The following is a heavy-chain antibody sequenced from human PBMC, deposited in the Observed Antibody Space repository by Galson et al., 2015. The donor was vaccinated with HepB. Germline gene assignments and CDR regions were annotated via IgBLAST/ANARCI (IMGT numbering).Heavy chain of an antibody. CDR1: RFTFSNYG. D-gene: IGHD2-15*01. CDR2: ISYDGSNK. Sequence: SLRLSCAASRFTFSNYGMHWVRQAPGKGLEWVAVISYDGSNKYYADSVKGRFTISRDNSKNTLYLQMNSLRAEDTAVYYCARGVVVVATPFDYWGQGTLVTVSS. CDR3: ARGVVVVATPFDY. J-gene: IGHJ4*02. V-gene: IGHV3-30*03.